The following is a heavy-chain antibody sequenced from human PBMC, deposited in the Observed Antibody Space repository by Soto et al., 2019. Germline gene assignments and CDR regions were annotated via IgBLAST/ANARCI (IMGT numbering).Heavy chain of an antibody. V-gene: IGHV3-15*07. CDR1: GFTFNNAW. J-gene: IGHJ4*02. D-gene: IGHD4-4*01. Sequence: EVQLVESGGGLVRPGGSLRLSCVASGFTFNNAWMNWVRQAPGKGLEWVGRIRSKADGGTIDYAAPVKDRFTISRDDSKNTLHLQMNSLKTEDTAVYYCTREPDYSNYFEYWGQGTLGTVS. CDR3: TREPDYSNYFEY. CDR2: IRSKADGGTI.